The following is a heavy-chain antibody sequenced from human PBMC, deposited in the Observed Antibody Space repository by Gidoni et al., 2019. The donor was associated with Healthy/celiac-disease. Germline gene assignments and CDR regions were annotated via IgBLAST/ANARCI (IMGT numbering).Heavy chain of an antibody. V-gene: IGHV3-15*01. CDR3: TTVFGGSGSYYWPDAFDI. CDR2: IKSKTDGGTT. D-gene: IGHD3-10*01. CDR1: GFTFSNAW. Sequence: EVQLVESGGGLVKPGGSLRLSCAASGFTFSNAWMSWVRQAPGKGLEWVGRIKSKTDGGTTDYAAPVKGRFTISRDDSKNTLYLQMNSLKTEDTAVYYCTTVFGGSGSYYWPDAFDIWGQGTMVTVSS. J-gene: IGHJ3*02.